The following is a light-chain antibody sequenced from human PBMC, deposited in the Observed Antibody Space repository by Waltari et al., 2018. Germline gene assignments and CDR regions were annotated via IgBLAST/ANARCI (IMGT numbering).Light chain of an antibody. CDR3: CSLTSSSTWV. V-gene: IGLV2-14*03. Sequence: QSALTQPASVSGSPGQSITISCTGASSDVGGYNYVSWYQQHPGKAPKLIIYDVNNRPSGLSNRFSGSKSGNRASLTISVLQAEDDADYYCCSLTSSSTWVFGGGTKLTVL. CDR2: DVN. CDR1: SSDVGGYNY. J-gene: IGLJ3*02.